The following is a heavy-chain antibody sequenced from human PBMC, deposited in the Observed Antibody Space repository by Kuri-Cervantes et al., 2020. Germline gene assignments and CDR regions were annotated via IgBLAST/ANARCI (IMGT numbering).Heavy chain of an antibody. D-gene: IGHD4-23*01. Sequence: ASVNVSCKASGYTFTSYGIIWVRQAPGQGLEWMGWISAYNGNTHYAQKLQGRVTITTDTYTSTAYMELRSLRSDVTAVYYCARYSSLRWKRGDYWGQGTLVTVSS. CDR2: ISAYNGNT. CDR3: ARYSSLRWKRGDY. V-gene: IGHV1-18*01. CDR1: GYTFTSYG. J-gene: IGHJ4*02.